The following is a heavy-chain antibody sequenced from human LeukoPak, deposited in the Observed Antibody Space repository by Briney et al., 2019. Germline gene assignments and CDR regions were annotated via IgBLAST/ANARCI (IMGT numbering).Heavy chain of an antibody. J-gene: IGHJ4*02. CDR2: IYYSGST. D-gene: IGHD3-9*01. CDR1: GGSISSSNYY. V-gene: IGHV4-39*07. Sequence: SETLSLTCTVSGGSISSSNYYWGWIRQPPGKGLEWIGSIYYSGSTYYNPSLKSRVTISVDTSKNQFSLKLSSVTAADTAVYYCARENYDILAGTAFDYWGQGTLVTVSS. CDR3: ARENYDILAGTAFDY.